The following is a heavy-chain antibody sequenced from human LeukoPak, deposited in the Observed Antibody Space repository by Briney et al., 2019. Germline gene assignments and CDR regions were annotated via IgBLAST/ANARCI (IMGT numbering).Heavy chain of an antibody. D-gene: IGHD5-12*01. CDR1: GYTFTGYY. V-gene: IGHV1-2*02. Sequence: ASVTVSCKASGYTFTGYYMHWVRQAPGQGIEWMGWINPNSGGTNYAQKIQGRVTMTRDTYISTAYMELSRLRSDDTAVYYCARDLGHSCYERVYNWFDPWGQGTLVTVSS. CDR2: INPNSGGT. J-gene: IGHJ5*02. CDR3: ARDLGHSCYERVYNWFDP.